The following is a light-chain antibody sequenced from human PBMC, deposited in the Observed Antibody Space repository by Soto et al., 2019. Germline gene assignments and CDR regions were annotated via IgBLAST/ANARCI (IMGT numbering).Light chain of an antibody. CDR3: QQSYSSPPT. Sequence: IQMTQSPSSLSASVVNRVTITFRASKSISSYLNWYQQKPGKAPKLLIYAASSLQSGVPSRFSGSRSGPDFTLTISSLQPEDFATYYCQQSYSSPPTFGQGTKVDI. J-gene: IGKJ1*01. V-gene: IGKV1-39*01. CDR2: AAS. CDR1: KSISSY.